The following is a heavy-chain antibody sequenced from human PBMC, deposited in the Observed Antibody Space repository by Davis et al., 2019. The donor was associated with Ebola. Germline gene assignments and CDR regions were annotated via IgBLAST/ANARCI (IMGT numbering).Heavy chain of an antibody. CDR3: AKDGAYSPEVLYYYYGMDV. CDR1: GFTFSSYD. Sequence: PGGSLRLSCAASGFTFSSYDMHWVRQAPGKGLEWVAVIWYDGSNKYYADSVKGRFTISRDNSKNTLYLQMNSLRAEDTAVYYCAKDGAYSPEVLYYYYGMDVWGQGTTVTVSS. D-gene: IGHD5-18*01. CDR2: IWYDGSNK. J-gene: IGHJ6*02. V-gene: IGHV3-30*02.